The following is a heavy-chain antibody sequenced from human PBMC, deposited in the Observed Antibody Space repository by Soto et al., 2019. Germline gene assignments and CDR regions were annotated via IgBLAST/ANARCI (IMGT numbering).Heavy chain of an antibody. Sequence: GGSLRLSCAASGFTFDDYAMHWVRQAPGKGLEWVSGISWNSGSIGYADSVKGRFTISRDNAKNSLYLQMNSLRAEDTALYYCAKDILVVPAAPAGYMDVWGKGTTVTVSS. V-gene: IGHV3-9*01. CDR3: AKDILVVPAAPAGYMDV. D-gene: IGHD2-2*01. CDR1: GFTFDDYA. J-gene: IGHJ6*03. CDR2: ISWNSGSI.